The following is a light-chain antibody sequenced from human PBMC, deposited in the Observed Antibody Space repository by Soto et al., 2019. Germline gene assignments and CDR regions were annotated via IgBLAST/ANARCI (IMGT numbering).Light chain of an antibody. CDR1: QSVSSK. V-gene: IGKV3D-20*01. CDR3: QQYGDSSVT. Sequence: ETVMTQSPATLSLSPGERATLCCGASQSVSSKLAWYQQKPGQAPRLLIYDASTRATGIPDRFSGTGSGTDFTLTISRLEPEDSAVYYCQQYGDSSVTFGQGTRLEIK. CDR2: DAS. J-gene: IGKJ5*01.